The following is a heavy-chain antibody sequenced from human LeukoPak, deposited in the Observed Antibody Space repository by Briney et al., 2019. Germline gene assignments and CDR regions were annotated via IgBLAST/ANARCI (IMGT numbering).Heavy chain of an antibody. Sequence: PSETPSLTCTVSGYSISSGYYWGWIRQPPGKGLEWIGSIYHSGSTYYNPSLKSRVTISVDTSKNQFSLKLSSVTAADTAVYYCARDSDEGFNAFDIWGQGTMVTVSS. CDR3: ARDSDEGFNAFDI. J-gene: IGHJ3*02. D-gene: IGHD1-26*01. CDR1: GYSISSGYY. V-gene: IGHV4-38-2*02. CDR2: IYHSGST.